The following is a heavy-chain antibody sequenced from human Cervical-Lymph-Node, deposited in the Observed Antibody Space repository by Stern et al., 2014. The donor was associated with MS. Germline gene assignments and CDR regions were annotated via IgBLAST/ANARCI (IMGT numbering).Heavy chain of an antibody. D-gene: IGHD3-10*01. CDR2: IIRPVGTA. CDR1: GD. V-gene: IGHV1-69*06. Sequence: QVQLVQSGADVKKPGSSVRVSCKASGDISWLRQAPGQGLEYMGGIIRPVGTAHYTQRFQGRLTITADKSTNTNQIALSSHRAYDTAIYYCATGAGDNWFDPWGQGTLVSVSS. J-gene: IGHJ5*02. CDR3: ATGAGDNWFDP.